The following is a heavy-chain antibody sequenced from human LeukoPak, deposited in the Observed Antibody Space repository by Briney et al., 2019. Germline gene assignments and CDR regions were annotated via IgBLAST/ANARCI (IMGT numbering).Heavy chain of an antibody. J-gene: IGHJ4*02. CDR2: INSDGSIT. CDR1: GFAFSRYW. V-gene: IGHV3-74*01. D-gene: IGHD2-2*02. CDR3: ASRDYTSSKY. Sequence: GGSLRLSCAASGFAFSRYWMHWVRQAPGKGLVWVSDINSDGSITRYADSVKGRFTISRDNAKNTLYLQMNSLRAEGTAVYYCASRDYTSSKYWGQGTLVTVSS.